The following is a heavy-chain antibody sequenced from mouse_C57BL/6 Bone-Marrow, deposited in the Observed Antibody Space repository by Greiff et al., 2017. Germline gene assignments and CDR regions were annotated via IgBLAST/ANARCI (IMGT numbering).Heavy chain of an antibody. Sequence: VQLVESGAELVKPGASVKISCKASGYAFSSYWMNWVKQRPGKGLAWIGQIYPGDGDTNYNGKFKGKATLTADKSSSTAYMQLSSLTSEDSAVYFCARGDYDDFDDGGQGTTLTVSS. J-gene: IGHJ2*01. CDR2: IYPGDGDT. D-gene: IGHD2-4*01. CDR3: ARGDYDDFDD. CDR1: GYAFSSYW. V-gene: IGHV1-80*01.